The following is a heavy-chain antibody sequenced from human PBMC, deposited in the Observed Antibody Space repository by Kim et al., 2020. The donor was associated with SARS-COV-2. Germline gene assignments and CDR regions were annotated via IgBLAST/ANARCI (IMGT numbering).Heavy chain of an antibody. CDR3: ARIDRFLEWLVIDY. Sequence: SETLSLTCAVSGYSISSSNWWGWIRQPPGKGLEWIGYIYYSGSTYYNPSLKSRVTMSVDTSKNQFSLKLSSVTAVDTAVYYCARIDRFLEWLVIDYWAREPWSPSPQ. CDR2: IYYSGST. V-gene: IGHV4-28*01. J-gene: IGHJ4*02. D-gene: IGHD3-3*01. CDR1: GYSISSSNW.